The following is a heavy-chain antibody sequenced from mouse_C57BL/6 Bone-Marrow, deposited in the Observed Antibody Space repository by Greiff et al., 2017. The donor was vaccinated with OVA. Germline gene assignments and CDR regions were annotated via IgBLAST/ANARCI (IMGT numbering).Heavy chain of an antibody. J-gene: IGHJ4*01. Sequence: EESGPGLVKPSQSLSLTCSVTGYSITSGYYWNWIRQFPGNKLEWMGYISYDGSNNYNPSLKNRISITRDTSKNQFFLKLNSVTTEDTATYYCARNAYYSNYDYYAMDDWGQGTSVTVSS. D-gene: IGHD2-5*01. CDR3: ARNAYYSNYDYYAMDD. V-gene: IGHV3-6*01. CDR2: ISYDGSN. CDR1: GYSITSGYY.